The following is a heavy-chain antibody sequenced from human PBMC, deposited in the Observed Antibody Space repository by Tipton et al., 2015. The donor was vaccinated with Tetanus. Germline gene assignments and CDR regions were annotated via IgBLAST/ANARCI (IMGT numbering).Heavy chain of an antibody. CDR1: GGSFSGYY. CDR3: ARDSRLFYAMDV. Sequence: GLVKPSETLSLTCAVYGGSFSGYYWSWIRQPPGKGLEWIGYIYYSGSTNFNPSLQSRVTISGDTSKNQFSLTMRSVTAADTAVYYCARDSRLFYAMDVWGQGATVAVSS. CDR2: IYYSGST. D-gene: IGHD6-25*01. V-gene: IGHV4-59*01. J-gene: IGHJ6*02.